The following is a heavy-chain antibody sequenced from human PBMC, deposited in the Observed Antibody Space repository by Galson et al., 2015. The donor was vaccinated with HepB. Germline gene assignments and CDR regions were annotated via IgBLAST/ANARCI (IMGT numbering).Heavy chain of an antibody. V-gene: IGHV3-7*01. CDR3: ARDGVYYYDSSGYYQGDYYYGMDV. CDR2: IKQDGSEK. D-gene: IGHD3-22*01. Sequence: SLILSCAASGFTFSSYWMSWVRQAPGKGLEWVANIKQDGSEKYYVDSVKGRFTISRDNAKNSLYLQMNSLRAEDTAVYYCARDGVYYYDSSGYYQGDYYYGMDVWGQGTTVTVSS. CDR1: GFTFSSYW. J-gene: IGHJ6*02.